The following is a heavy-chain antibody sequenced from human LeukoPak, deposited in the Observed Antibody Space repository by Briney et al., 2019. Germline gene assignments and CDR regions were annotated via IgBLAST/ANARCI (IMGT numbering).Heavy chain of an antibody. CDR3: AREVYSYGNYYYYYMDV. CDR1: GFTFDDYG. V-gene: IGHV3-20*04. J-gene: IGHJ6*03. D-gene: IGHD5-18*01. Sequence: GGSLRLSCAASGFTFDDYGMSWVRQAPGKGLEWVSGINWNGGSTGYADSVKGRFTISRDNAKNSLYLQMNSLRAEDTAVYYCAREVYSYGNYYYYYMDVWGKGTTVTISS. CDR2: INWNGGST.